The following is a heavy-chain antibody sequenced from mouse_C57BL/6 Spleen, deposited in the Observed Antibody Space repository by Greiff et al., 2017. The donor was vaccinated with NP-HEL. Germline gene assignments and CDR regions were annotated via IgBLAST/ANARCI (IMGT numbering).Heavy chain of an antibody. D-gene: IGHD2-12*01. CDR1: GFTFSSYG. CDR2: ISSGGSYT. CDR3: ARQGGYYTWYFDV. V-gene: IGHV5-6*02. J-gene: IGHJ1*03. Sequence: EVKLVESGGDLVKPGGSLKLSCAASGFTFSSYGMSWVRLTPDKRLEWVATISSGGSYTYYPDSVKGRFTISRDNAKNTLYLQMSSLKSEDTAMYYCARQGGYYTWYFDVWGTGTTVTVSS.